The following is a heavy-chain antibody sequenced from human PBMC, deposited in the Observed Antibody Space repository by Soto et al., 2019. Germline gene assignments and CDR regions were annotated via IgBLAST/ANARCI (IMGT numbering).Heavy chain of an antibody. Sequence: QLQLQESGPGLVKPSETLSLTCTVSGGSISSSSYYWGWIRQPPGKGLEWIGSIYYSGSTYYNPSLKSRGTISVATSKNQFSLKLSSVTAADTAVYYCARTLPPPYYYDSSGYYERYYFDYWGQGTLVTVSS. V-gene: IGHV4-39*01. D-gene: IGHD3-22*01. J-gene: IGHJ4*02. CDR1: GGSISSSSYY. CDR3: ARTLPPPYYYDSSGYYERYYFDY. CDR2: IYYSGST.